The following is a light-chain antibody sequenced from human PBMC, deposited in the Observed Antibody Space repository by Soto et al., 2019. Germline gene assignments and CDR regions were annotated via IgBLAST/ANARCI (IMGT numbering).Light chain of an antibody. CDR1: QSVSSY. Sequence: EIVLTQSPATLSLSPGERATLSCRASQSVSSYLAWYQQKPDQAPRLLIYDASNRATGIPARFSSSGSGTDFTLTISSLEPEDFAVYYCQQRSNWPRLTFGGGTKVEIK. CDR2: DAS. CDR3: QQRSNWPRLT. V-gene: IGKV3-11*01. J-gene: IGKJ4*01.